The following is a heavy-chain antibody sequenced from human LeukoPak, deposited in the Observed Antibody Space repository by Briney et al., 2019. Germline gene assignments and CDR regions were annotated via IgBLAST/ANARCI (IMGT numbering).Heavy chain of an antibody. Sequence: GGSLRLSCAASGFTFSSYSMNWVRQAPGKGLEWVSSISSSSSYIYYADSVKGRFTISRDNAKNSLYLQMNSLRAEDTAVYYCARDPFILTGYSADYWGQGTLVTVSS. V-gene: IGHV3-21*01. D-gene: IGHD3-9*01. CDR1: GFTFSSYS. CDR2: ISSSSSYI. J-gene: IGHJ4*02. CDR3: ARDPFILTGYSADY.